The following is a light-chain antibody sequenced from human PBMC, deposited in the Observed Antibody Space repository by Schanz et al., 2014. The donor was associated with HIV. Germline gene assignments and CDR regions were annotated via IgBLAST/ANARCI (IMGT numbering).Light chain of an antibody. CDR2: QAS. CDR1: QNIGNW. Sequence: DIQMTQSPSTLSASVGDRVTITCRASQNIGNWLAWYQQKPGKAPHLLIYQASTLKTGVPSRFSGSGSGTEFTLTISSLQPDDIATYYCQQYESSSWTFGQGTKVEIK. J-gene: IGKJ1*01. V-gene: IGKV1-5*03. CDR3: QQYESSSWT.